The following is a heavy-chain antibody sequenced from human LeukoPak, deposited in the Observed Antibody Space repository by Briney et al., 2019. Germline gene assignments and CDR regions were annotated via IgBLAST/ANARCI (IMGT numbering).Heavy chain of an antibody. V-gene: IGHV1-2*02. CDR2: INPNSGGT. Sequence: ASVKVSCKASGYTFTGYYIHWVRQAPGQGLEWMGWINPNSGGTNFAQKFQGRVTMTRDTSISTAYMELSRLRSDDTAVYYCAIHFYIYSGYSWGQGTLVTVSS. D-gene: IGHD3-22*01. CDR1: GYTFTGYY. J-gene: IGHJ4*02. CDR3: AIHFYIYSGYS.